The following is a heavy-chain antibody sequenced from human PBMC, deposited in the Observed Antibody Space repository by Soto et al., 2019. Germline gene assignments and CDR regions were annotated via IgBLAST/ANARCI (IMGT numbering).Heavy chain of an antibody. CDR3: ARDDTTAFYFDL. CDR2: ISTTSRTK. J-gene: IGHJ2*01. V-gene: IGHV3-48*03. CDR1: GFTFSTYE. D-gene: IGHD1-1*01. Sequence: PGGSLRLSCTASGFTFSTYEMNWVRQAPGKGMEWVSFISTTSRTKYYADSVKGRFTISRDNAQSSLFLQLNSLRAEDTAIYYCARDDTTAFYFDLWGRGTLVTVSS.